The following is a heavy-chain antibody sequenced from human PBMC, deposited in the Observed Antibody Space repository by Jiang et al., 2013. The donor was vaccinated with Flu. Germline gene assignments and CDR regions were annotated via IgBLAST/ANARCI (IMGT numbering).Heavy chain of an antibody. V-gene: IGHV5-51*01. CDR3: ARQSSIAATDFDY. Sequence: SYWIGWVRQMPGKDLEWMGIIYPGDSDTRYSPSFQGQVTISADKSISTAYLQWSSLKASDTAMYYCARQSSIAATDFDYWGQGTLVTVSS. CDR1: SYW. D-gene: IGHD6-6*01. CDR2: IYPGDSDT. J-gene: IGHJ4*02.